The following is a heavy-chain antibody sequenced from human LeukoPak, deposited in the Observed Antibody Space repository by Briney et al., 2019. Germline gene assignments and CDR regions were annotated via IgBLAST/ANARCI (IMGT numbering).Heavy chain of an antibody. CDR1: GGSISSYY. V-gene: IGHV4-59*01. D-gene: IGHD3-10*01. Sequence: SETLSLTCTVSGGSISSYYWSWIRQPPGKGLEWIGYIHYSGSTKYKSSLKSRVTISVDTSKNQFSLKLNSVTAADTAVYYCARGKEVITMLRGLKPGYYFDYWGQGTLVTVSS. CDR2: IHYSGST. CDR3: ARGKEVITMLRGLKPGYYFDY. J-gene: IGHJ4*02.